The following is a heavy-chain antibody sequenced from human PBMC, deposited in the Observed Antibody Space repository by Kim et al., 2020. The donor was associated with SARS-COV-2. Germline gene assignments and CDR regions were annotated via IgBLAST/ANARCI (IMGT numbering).Heavy chain of an antibody. D-gene: IGHD3-9*01. CDR3: AKDKKSGILTGFDY. J-gene: IGHJ4*02. V-gene: IGHV3-9*01. Sequence: ADSVKGRVTISRDNAKNFLYLQMNSLRAEATALYYCAKDKKSGILTGFDYWGQGTLVTVSS.